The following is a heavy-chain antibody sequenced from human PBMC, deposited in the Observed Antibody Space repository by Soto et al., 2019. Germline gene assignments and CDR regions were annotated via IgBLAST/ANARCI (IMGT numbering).Heavy chain of an antibody. Sequence: PSETLSLTCTVSGGSISSGDYYWSWVRQHPGKGLEWIGCRSYSGSTYYNPSLKSRVTIVVDTSRNQFSLGLSSVTAADTAVYYCAREGGLAYCGGDCLYNWFDPWGQGTLVTVSS. D-gene: IGHD2-21*02. CDR1: GGSISSGDYY. CDR2: RSYSGST. J-gene: IGHJ5*02. V-gene: IGHV4-31*03. CDR3: AREGGLAYCGGDCLYNWFDP.